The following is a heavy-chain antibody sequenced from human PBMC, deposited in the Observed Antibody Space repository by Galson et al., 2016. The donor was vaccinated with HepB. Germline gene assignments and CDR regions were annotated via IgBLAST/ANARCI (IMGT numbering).Heavy chain of an antibody. D-gene: IGHD1-14*01. Sequence: SLRLSCAASGFTVSSNYMIWVRQAPWKGLEWVSVIYSDGSTHYADSVKGRFSISRDNSKNTLYLQMNSLRGEDTAVYYCASDSTAPFRAGYWGQGTLVTVSS. CDR1: GFTVSSNY. CDR2: IYSDGST. CDR3: ASDSTAPFRAGY. J-gene: IGHJ4*02. V-gene: IGHV3-66*01.